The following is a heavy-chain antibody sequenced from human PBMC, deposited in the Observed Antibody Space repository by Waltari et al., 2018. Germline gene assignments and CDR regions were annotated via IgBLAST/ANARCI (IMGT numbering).Heavy chain of an antibody. CDR1: GYTFTGYY. V-gene: IGHV1-2*02. CDR2: INPNSGGT. J-gene: IGHJ4*02. D-gene: IGHD6-13*01. CDR3: ARDLKGPYSSSWYY. Sequence: QVQLVQSGAEVKKPGASVKVSCKASGYTFTGYYMHWVRQAPGQGLEWMGWINPNSGGTNYAQKIQGRVTMTRDTSISTAYMELSRLRSDDTAVYYCARDLKGPYSSSWYYWGQGTLVTVSS.